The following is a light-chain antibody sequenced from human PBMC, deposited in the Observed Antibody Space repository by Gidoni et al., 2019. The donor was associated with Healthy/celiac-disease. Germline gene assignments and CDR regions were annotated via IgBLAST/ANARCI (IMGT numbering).Light chain of an antibody. CDR3: SSYTSSSPLE. J-gene: IGLJ2*01. CDR2: DVS. Sequence: QSALTQPASVSGSPGQSITLSCTGTSSDVGGYNYVSWYQQHPGKAPKLMIYDVSNRPSGVSNRFSGSKSCNTASLTISGLQAEDEADYYCSSYTSSSPLEFGGGTKLTVL. CDR1: SSDVGGYNY. V-gene: IGLV2-14*03.